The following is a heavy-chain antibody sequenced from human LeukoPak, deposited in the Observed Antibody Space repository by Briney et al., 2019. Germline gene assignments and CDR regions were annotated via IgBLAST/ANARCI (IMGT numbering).Heavy chain of an antibody. J-gene: IGHJ6*02. CDR2: IWYDGSNK. CDR1: GFTFSSYG. D-gene: IGHD6-19*01. CDR3: AKDQVGSGWSINYYYYYGMDV. V-gene: IGHV3-33*06. Sequence: GGSLRLSCAASGFTFSSYGMHWVRQAPGKGLEWVAVIWYDGSNKYYADSVKGRFTISRDNSKNTLYLQMNSLRAEDTAVYYCAKDQVGSGWSINYYYYYGMDVWGQGTTVTVSS.